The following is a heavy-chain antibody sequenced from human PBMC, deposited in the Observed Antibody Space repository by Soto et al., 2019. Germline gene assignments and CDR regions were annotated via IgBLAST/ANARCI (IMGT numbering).Heavy chain of an antibody. CDR1: GYTFTSDY. D-gene: IGHD1-26*01. V-gene: IGHV1-46*01. CDR2: INPIGGST. Sequence: QVQLVQSGAEVKKPGASVKVSCKASGYTFTSDYMHWVRQAPGQGLEWMGIINPIGGSTSYAQKFQGRVTMTRDTSTSTVYMELSSLRSEDTDVSYCARATTSGSYVPHWGQGTLVTVSS. J-gene: IGHJ1*01. CDR3: ARATTSGSYVPH.